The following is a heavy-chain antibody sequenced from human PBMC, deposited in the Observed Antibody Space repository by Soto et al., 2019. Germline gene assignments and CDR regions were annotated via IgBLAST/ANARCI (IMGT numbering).Heavy chain of an antibody. CDR1: GFTFSGSA. D-gene: IGHD4-17*01. J-gene: IGHJ4*02. Sequence: EVQLVESGGGLVQPGGSLKLSCAASGFTFSGSAMHWVRQASGKGLEWVGRIRSKANSYATAYAASVKGRFTISRDDSKNTAYLQMSSLKTEDTAVYYCTRPSYGDYEDYWGQGTLVTVSS. CDR2: IRSKANSYAT. V-gene: IGHV3-73*02. CDR3: TRPSYGDYEDY.